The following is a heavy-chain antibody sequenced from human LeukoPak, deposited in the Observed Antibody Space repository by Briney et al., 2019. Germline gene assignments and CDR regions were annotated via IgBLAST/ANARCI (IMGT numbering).Heavy chain of an antibody. CDR2: IYYSGST. Sequence: KPSETLSLTCTVPGGSISSYYWSWIRQPPGKGLEWIGYIYYSGSTNYNPSLKSRVTISVDTSKNQFSLKLSSVTAADTAVHYCARGPLRHYYGSGDDAFDIWGQGTMVTVSS. J-gene: IGHJ3*02. CDR3: ARGPLRHYYGSGDDAFDI. CDR1: GGSISSYY. V-gene: IGHV4-59*01. D-gene: IGHD3-10*01.